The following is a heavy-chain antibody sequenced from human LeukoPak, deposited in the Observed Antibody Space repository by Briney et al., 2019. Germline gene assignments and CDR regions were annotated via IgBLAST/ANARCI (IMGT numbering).Heavy chain of an antibody. Sequence: GGSARLSCAASGITVSSDYMSWVRQAPGKGLEWVSIIYSGDTTHYADSVKGRFTISRDNSKNTPYLQMNSLRAEDTAVYYCAKPYGSGSYFHAAMGYWGQGTL. D-gene: IGHD3-10*01. J-gene: IGHJ4*02. CDR3: AKPYGSGSYFHAAMGY. CDR2: IYSGDTT. V-gene: IGHV3-53*01. CDR1: GITVSSDY.